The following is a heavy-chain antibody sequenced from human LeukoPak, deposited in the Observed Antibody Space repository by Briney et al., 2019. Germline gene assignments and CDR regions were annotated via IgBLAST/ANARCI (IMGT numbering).Heavy chain of an antibody. CDR2: IYTSSSII. D-gene: IGHD5-24*01. CDR1: GFTFSDHY. V-gene: IGHV3-11*04. Sequence: GGSLRLSCAASGFTFSDHYMDWVRQAPGKGLEWVSYIYTSSSIIYYADSVKGRFTISRDDAKNSLYLQMSSLRAEDTAVYYCARPRRDGYNYDFDFWGQGTLVTVSS. CDR3: ARPRRDGYNYDFDF. J-gene: IGHJ4*02.